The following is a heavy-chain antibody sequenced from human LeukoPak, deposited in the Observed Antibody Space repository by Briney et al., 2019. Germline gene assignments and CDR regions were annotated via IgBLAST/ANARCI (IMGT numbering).Heavy chain of an antibody. V-gene: IGHV3-21*04. CDR3: AKDALIAPFDY. Sequence: GGSLRLSCAASGFTFSIYSMTWVRQAPGKGLEWVSSISSSSSYIYYAGSLKGRSTISRDNAENSLYLQMNSLRAEDTAVYYCAKDALIAPFDYWGQGTLVAVSS. J-gene: IGHJ4*02. CDR1: GFTFSIYS. D-gene: IGHD6-13*01. CDR2: ISSSSSYI.